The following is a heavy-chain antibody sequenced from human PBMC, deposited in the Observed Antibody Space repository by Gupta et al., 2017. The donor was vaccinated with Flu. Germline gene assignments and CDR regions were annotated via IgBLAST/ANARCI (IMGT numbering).Heavy chain of an antibody. V-gene: IGHV3-33*01. CDR1: GFTFSHYG. Sequence: SGFTFSHYGMHWVRQAPGKGLEWVAIIWFDGSKKFYADSVKDRFTISRDNSNNTLYLHMNSLRAEDTAIYYCARDMRVRGDYILFSWGQGLQVTVSS. CDR2: IWFDGSKK. D-gene: IGHD4-17*01. CDR3: ARDMRVRGDYILFS. J-gene: IGHJ4*02.